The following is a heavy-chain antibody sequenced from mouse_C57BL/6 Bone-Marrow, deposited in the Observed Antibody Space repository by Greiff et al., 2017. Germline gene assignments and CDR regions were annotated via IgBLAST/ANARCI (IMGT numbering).Heavy chain of an antibody. J-gene: IGHJ1*03. CDR2: IYPRSGNT. Sequence: QVQLQQSGAELARPGASVKLSCKASGYTFTSYGISWVKQRTGQGLEWIGEIYPRSGNTYYNEKFKGKATLTADKSSSTAYMELRSLTAEDSAFYFCARRPHYYGSSYWYFDVWGTGTTVTVSS. CDR3: ARRPHYYGSSYWYFDV. V-gene: IGHV1-81*01. CDR1: GYTFTSYG. D-gene: IGHD1-1*01.